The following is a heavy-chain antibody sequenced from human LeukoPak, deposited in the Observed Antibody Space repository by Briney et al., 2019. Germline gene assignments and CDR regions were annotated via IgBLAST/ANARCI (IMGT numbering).Heavy chain of an antibody. Sequence: SVKVSCKASGGTFSSYAISWVRQAPGQGLEWMGRIIPILGIANYAQKFQGRVTITADKSTSTAYMELSSLRSEDTAVYYCARDSSGYCYGHDAFDIWGQGTMVTVSS. V-gene: IGHV1-69*04. CDR3: ARDSSGYCYGHDAFDI. CDR1: GGTFSSYA. J-gene: IGHJ3*02. CDR2: IIPILGIA. D-gene: IGHD3-22*01.